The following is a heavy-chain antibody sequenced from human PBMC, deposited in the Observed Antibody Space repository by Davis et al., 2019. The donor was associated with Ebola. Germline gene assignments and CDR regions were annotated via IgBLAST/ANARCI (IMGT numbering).Heavy chain of an antibody. V-gene: IGHV3-74*01. CDR1: GFTFSSYW. CDR3: ARSEEFDFNGLGV. CDR2: INSDGSST. J-gene: IGHJ4*02. D-gene: IGHD3-9*01. Sequence: GESLKISCAASGFTFSSYWMHWVRQAPGKGLVRVSRINSDGSSTSYADSVKGRFTISRDNAKNTLYLQMNSLRAEDTAVYYCARSEEFDFNGLGVWGQGTLVTVSS.